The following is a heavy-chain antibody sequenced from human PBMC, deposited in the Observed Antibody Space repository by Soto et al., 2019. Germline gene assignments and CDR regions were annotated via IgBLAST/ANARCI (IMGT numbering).Heavy chain of an antibody. CDR1: GGTFSSYA. V-gene: IGHV1-69*13. D-gene: IGHD3-10*01. CDR2: IIPIFGTA. Sequence: SVKVSCKASGGTFSSYAISWVRQAPGQGLEWMGGIIPIFGTANYAQKFQGRVTITADESTSTAYMEVSSLRSQDTAVYYCAKDEEGIRITMVRGVIIGFFDYWGQGTLVTVSS. CDR3: AKDEEGIRITMVRGVIIGFFDY. J-gene: IGHJ4*02.